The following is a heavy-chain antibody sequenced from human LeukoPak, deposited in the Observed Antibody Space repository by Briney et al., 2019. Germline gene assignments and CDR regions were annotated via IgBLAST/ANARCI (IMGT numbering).Heavy chain of an antibody. D-gene: IGHD6-6*01. CDR2: ISSSSTYI. V-gene: IGHV3-21*01. CDR3: AREITSIAALTPLDY. CDR1: GFTFNNYS. J-gene: IGHJ4*02. Sequence: GGSLRLSCAASGFTFNNYSMNWVRQAPGKGLEWFSSISSSSTYIYYADSVKGRFTISRDNAKNSLYLQMNSLRAEDTAVYYCAREITSIAALTPLDYWGQGNLVTVSS.